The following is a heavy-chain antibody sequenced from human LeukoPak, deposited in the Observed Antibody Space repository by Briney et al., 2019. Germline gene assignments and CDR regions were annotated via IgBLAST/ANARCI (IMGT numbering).Heavy chain of an antibody. Sequence: SVKVSCKTSGGTFSTSAITWVRQAPGQGLEWMGRIIPVLNITTYAQRFQGRVTITADTSTSTVYMDLSSLRSEDTAVYYCARPAPTGVDAFDTWGQGTLVTVSS. J-gene: IGHJ3*02. CDR3: ARPAPTGVDAFDT. CDR2: IIPVLNIT. CDR1: GGTFSTSA. D-gene: IGHD3-10*01. V-gene: IGHV1-69*04.